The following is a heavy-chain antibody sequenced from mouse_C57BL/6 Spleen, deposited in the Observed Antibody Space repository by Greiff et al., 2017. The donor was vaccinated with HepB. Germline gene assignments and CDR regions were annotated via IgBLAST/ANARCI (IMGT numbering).Heavy chain of an antibody. CDR1: GFSLSTSGMG. J-gene: IGHJ4*01. CDR2: IYWDDDK. D-gene: IGHD2-4*01. CDR3: ARSGYDYDEGNAMDY. V-gene: IGHV8-12*01. Sequence: QVTLKVSGPGILQSSQSLSLTCSFSGFSLSTSGMGVGWLRQPSGKGLEWLAHIYWDDDKRYNPSLKSRLTISKDTSRNQVFLKITSVDTADTATYCCARSGYDYDEGNAMDYWGQGTSVTVSS.